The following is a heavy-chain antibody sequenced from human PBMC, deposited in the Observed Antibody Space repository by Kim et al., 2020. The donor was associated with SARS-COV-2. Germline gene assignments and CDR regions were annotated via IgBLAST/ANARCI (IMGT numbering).Heavy chain of an antibody. Sequence: SETLSLTCAVYGGSFSGYYWSWIRQPPGKGLEWIGEINHSGSTNYNPSLKSRVTISVDTSKNQFSLKLSSVTAADTAVYYCARAEGEKYCSGGSCSPFDPWGQGTLVTVSS. CDR2: INHSGST. CDR1: GGSFSGYY. D-gene: IGHD2-15*01. V-gene: IGHV4-34*01. CDR3: ARAEGEKYCSGGSCSPFDP. J-gene: IGHJ5*02.